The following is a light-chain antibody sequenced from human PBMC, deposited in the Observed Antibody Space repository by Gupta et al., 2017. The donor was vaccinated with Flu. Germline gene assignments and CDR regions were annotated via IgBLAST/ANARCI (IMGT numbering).Light chain of an antibody. CDR3: QQYSNYPWT. Sequence: PSTLSASGGYRVTITFLSSQIIKNELAWYQQKPGKAPKLLIYHASSLESEVPSRFSGGGSGTDFTLTISSLQSDDFATYYCQQYSNYPWTFGQGTRVEI. CDR1: QIIKNE. CDR2: HAS. V-gene: IGKV1-5*03. J-gene: IGKJ1*01.